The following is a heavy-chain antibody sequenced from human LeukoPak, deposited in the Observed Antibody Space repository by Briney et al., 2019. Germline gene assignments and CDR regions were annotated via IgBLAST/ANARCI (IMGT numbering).Heavy chain of an antibody. Sequence: GGSLRLSCSASGFTFSSYAMHWVRQAPGKGLEYVSAISSNGGGTYYADSVKGRFTISRDNSKNTLYLQMSSLRAEDTAVYYCVKARQPYDFWSGYLIPRSLYYYGMDVWGQGTTVTVSS. D-gene: IGHD3-3*01. CDR1: GFTFSSYA. V-gene: IGHV3-64D*06. CDR2: ISSNGGGT. J-gene: IGHJ6*02. CDR3: VKARQPYDFWSGYLIPRSLYYYGMDV.